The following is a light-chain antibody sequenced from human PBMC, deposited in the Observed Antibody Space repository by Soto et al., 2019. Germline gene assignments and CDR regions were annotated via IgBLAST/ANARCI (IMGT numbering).Light chain of an antibody. Sequence: VLPQSPATLSLSPGERATLSCRASLNVNSYLAWYQQKPGQAPRLLIYDASNRAAGIPARFSGSGSGTAFTLPISSLEPEYFAIYYRQQPQSRPPTSFVHGPRLE. CDR2: DAS. J-gene: IGKJ5*01. CDR1: LNVNSY. CDR3: QQPQSRPPTS. V-gene: IGKV3-11*01.